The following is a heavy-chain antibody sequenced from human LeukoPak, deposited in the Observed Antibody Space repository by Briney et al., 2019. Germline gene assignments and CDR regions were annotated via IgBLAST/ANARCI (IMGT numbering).Heavy chain of an antibody. CDR1: GFTFSSYD. D-gene: IGHD6-19*01. Sequence: GGSLRLSCAAPGFTFSSYDMHWVRHATGKGLEWVSAIGTAGDTYYPGSVKGRFTISRENAKNSLYLQMNSLRAGDTAVYYCARGTHSSGWYADYYYGMDVWGQGTTVTVSS. CDR3: ARGTHSSGWYADYYYGMDV. V-gene: IGHV3-13*01. CDR2: IGTAGDT. J-gene: IGHJ6*02.